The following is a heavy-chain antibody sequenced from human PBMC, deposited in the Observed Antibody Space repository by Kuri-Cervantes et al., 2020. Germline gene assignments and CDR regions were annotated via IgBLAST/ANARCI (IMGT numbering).Heavy chain of an antibody. CDR3: AKDGYCSSTSCYGPGYMDV. D-gene: IGHD2-2*03. V-gene: IGHV3-23*01. CDR1: GFTFSSYA. Sequence: LSLTCAASGFTFSSYAMSWVRQAPGKGLEWVSAISGSGGSTCYADSVKGRFTISRDNSKNTLYLQMNSLRAEDTAVYYCAKDGYCSSTSCYGPGYMDVWGKGTTVTVSS. CDR2: ISGSGGST. J-gene: IGHJ6*03.